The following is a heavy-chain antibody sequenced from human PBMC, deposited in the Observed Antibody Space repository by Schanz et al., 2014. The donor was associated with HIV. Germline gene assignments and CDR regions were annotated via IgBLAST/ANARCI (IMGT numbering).Heavy chain of an antibody. D-gene: IGHD3-3*02. CDR2: IIPMFGTT. CDR1: GYTFTSYD. CDR3: ARAAFSSEYYYGMDV. J-gene: IGHJ6*02. V-gene: IGHV1-69*06. Sequence: QAQLVQSGAEVKKPGASVKVSCKASGYTFTSYDINWVRQATGQGLEWMGGIIPMFGTTKYPQRLQGRVTIIADKSTTTAYMELSSLRSADTAVYFCARAAFSSEYYYGMDVWGQGTTVTVSS.